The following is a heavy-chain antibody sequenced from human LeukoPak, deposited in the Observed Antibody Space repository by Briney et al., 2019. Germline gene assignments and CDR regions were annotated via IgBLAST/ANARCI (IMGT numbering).Heavy chain of an antibody. J-gene: IGHJ5*02. CDR1: GGSISSGGYS. Sequence: SQTLSLTCAVSGGSISSGGYSWSWIRQPPGKGLEWIGYIYQSGSTYYNPSLKSRVTISVDRSKNQFSLKLSSVTAADTAVYYCAREEGWFDPWGQGTLVTVSS. CDR3: AREEGWFDP. V-gene: IGHV4-30-2*01. CDR2: IYQSGST.